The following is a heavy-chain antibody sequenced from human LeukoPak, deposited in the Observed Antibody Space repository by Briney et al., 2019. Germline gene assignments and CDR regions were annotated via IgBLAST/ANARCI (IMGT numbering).Heavy chain of an antibody. J-gene: IGHJ3*02. Sequence: SETLSLTCTVSGGSINIYYRSWLRQPPGKGLEWIGYAYYTGSTKYNPSLKSRVTISIDSSKTQFSLKLSSVTAADTAMYYCARRPAAFDIWGQGTMVTVSS. CDR3: ARRPAAFDI. CDR1: GGSINIYY. V-gene: IGHV4-59*08. CDR2: AYYTGST.